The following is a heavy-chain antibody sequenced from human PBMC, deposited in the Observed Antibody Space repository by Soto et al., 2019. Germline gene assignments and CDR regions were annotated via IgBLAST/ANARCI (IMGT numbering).Heavy chain of an antibody. J-gene: IGHJ3*02. CDR1: GFTFSSYW. CDR3: ARDLTVTTGGSDAFDI. D-gene: IGHD4-17*01. CDR2: IKQDGSEK. Sequence: GGSLSLSCAASGFTFSSYWMSWVRQAPGKGLEWVANIKQDGSEKYYVDSVKGRFTISRDNAKNSLYLQMNSLRAEDTAVYYCARDLTVTTGGSDAFDIWGQGTMVTVSS. V-gene: IGHV3-7*01.